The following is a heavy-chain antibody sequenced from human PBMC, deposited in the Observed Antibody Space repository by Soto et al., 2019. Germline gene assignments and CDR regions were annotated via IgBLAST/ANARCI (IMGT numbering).Heavy chain of an antibody. CDR3: ARQGVDYGLDV. V-gene: IGHV5-51*01. Sequence: GELMKVSCRGSGYSFTSYWSGWVRQMPGKGLEWMGIIYPGDSDTNYSPSFQGHVTISADKSITTAYLQWSSLKASDTAMYYCARQGVDYGLDVWGQGTTVTVSS. CDR1: GYSFTSYW. CDR2: IYPGDSDT. D-gene: IGHD2-21*01. J-gene: IGHJ6*02.